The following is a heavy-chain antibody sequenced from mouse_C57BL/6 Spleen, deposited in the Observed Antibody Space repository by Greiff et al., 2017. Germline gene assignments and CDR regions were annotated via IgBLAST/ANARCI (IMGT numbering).Heavy chain of an antibody. J-gene: IGHJ1*03. Sequence: QVQLKESGAELVKPGASVKISCKASGYAFSSYWMNWVKQRPGKGLEWIGQIYPGDGDTNYNGKFKGKATLTADKSSSTAYMQLSSLTSEDSAVYFCARWYYGSSPGYFDVWGTGTTVTVSS. CDR1: GYAFSSYW. V-gene: IGHV1-80*01. CDR3: ARWYYGSSPGYFDV. CDR2: IYPGDGDT. D-gene: IGHD1-1*01.